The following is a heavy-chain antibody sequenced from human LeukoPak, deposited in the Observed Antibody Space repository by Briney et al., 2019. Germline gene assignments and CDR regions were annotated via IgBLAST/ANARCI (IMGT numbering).Heavy chain of an antibody. CDR1: GVTLSNYA. CDR2: ISGSGGST. J-gene: IGHJ4*02. CDR3: AKAPTSGWWGH. V-gene: IGHV3-23*01. D-gene: IGHD6-19*01. Sequence: GGSLRLSCVASGVTLSNYAMSWARQAPGKGLEWVSAISGSGGSTYYADSVKGRFTISRDNSKNTLYLQMNSLRAEDTAVYYCAKAPTSGWWGHWGQGTLVTVSS.